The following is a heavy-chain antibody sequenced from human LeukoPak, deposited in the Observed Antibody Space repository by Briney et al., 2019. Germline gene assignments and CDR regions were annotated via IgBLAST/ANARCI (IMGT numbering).Heavy chain of an antibody. D-gene: IGHD2-15*01. CDR1: GFTLNKYA. Sequence: GGSLSLSCAASGFTLNKYAMSWVRQAPGKGLEWVSAIIGSGESTYYADSVQGRFTISRHNSKNTLYLQMCSLRAEDTAVYYCAKTAHDCSDGPCYSGYFYYMDVWGKGTTVTVSS. V-gene: IGHV3-23*01. CDR3: AKTAHDCSDGPCYSGYFYYMDV. J-gene: IGHJ6*03. CDR2: IIGSGEST.